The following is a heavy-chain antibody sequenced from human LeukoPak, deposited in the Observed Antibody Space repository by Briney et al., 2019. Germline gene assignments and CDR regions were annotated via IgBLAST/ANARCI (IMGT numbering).Heavy chain of an antibody. D-gene: IGHD6-13*01. V-gene: IGHV3-21*01. J-gene: IGHJ4*02. CDR3: ARDNPIAAADDY. CDR2: ISSSSSYI. CDR1: GFTFSSYS. Sequence: PGGSLRLSCAASGFTFSSYSMNWVHQAPGKGLEWVSSISSSSSYIYYADSVKGRFTISRDNAKNSLYLQMNSLRAEDTAVYYCARDNPIAAADDYWGQGTLVTVSS.